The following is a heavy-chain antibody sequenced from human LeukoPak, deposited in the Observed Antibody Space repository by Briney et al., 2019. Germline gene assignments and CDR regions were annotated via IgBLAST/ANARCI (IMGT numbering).Heavy chain of an antibody. V-gene: IGHV1-18*01. D-gene: IGHD2-2*01. J-gene: IGHJ4*02. Sequence: ASVKVSCKASGGTFSSYAISWVRQAPGQGLEWMGWISAYNGNTNYAQKLQGRVTMTTDTSTSTAYMEPRSLRSDDTAVYYCARQYCSSTSCYSDFDYWGQGTLVTVSS. CDR1: GGTFSSYA. CDR3: ARQYCSSTSCYSDFDY. CDR2: ISAYNGNT.